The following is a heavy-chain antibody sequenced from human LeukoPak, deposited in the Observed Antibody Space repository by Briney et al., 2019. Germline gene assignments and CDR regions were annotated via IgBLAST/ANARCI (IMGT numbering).Heavy chain of an antibody. CDR2: IYYSGST. V-gene: IGHV4-59*12. J-gene: IGHJ2*01. CDR1: GDPINSYY. CDR3: ARDIRNYYGSGSRGYWYFDL. D-gene: IGHD3-10*01. Sequence: PSETLSLTCTVSGDPINSYYWSWIRQPPGKGLEWIGHIYYSGSTSHNPALKSRVTISVDTSKNQFSLKLSSVTAADTAVYYCARDIRNYYGSGSRGYWYFDLWGRGTLVTVSS.